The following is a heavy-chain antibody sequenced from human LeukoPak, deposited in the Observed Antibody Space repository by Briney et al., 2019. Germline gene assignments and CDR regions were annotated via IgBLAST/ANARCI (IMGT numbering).Heavy chain of an antibody. Sequence: GASVKVSCRASGGTFSSYAISWVRQAPGQGLEWMGGIIPIFGTANYAQKFQGRVTITADESTSTAYMELSSLRSEDTAVYYCARGGPGPQWELLSAAAFDIWGQGTMVTVSS. CDR2: IIPIFGTA. V-gene: IGHV1-69*13. J-gene: IGHJ3*02. CDR3: ARGGPGPQWELLSAAAFDI. CDR1: GGTFSSYA. D-gene: IGHD1-26*01.